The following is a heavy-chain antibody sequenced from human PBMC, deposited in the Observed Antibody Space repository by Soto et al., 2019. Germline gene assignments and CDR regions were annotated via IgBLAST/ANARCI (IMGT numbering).Heavy chain of an antibody. D-gene: IGHD6-19*01. V-gene: IGHV3-23*01. CDR2: ISGSGGST. J-gene: IGHJ4*02. Sequence: GGSLRLSCAASGFTFSSYAMSWVRQAPGKGLEWVSAISGSGGSTYYADSVKGRFTISRDNSKTTLYLQMNSLRAEDTAVYFCAKSHPLAVAGPPISDYWGQGALVTVS. CDR3: AKSHPLAVAGPPISDY. CDR1: GFTFSSYA.